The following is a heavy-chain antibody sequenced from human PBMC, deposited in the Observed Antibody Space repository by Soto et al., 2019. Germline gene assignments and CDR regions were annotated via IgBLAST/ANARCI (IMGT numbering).Heavy chain of an antibody. Sequence: QVQLVQSGAEVKKPGASVKVSCQASGYTFTNYAISWVRQAPGQGLEWMGWISASTRNTDQAQNFQGRVTMTIDTSTNTANMELRSLRFDDTAVYYCARFYCSVGSCYACWHFDLWGRVTLVTVSS. CDR2: ISASTRNT. D-gene: IGHD2-15*01. CDR3: ARFYCSVGSCYACWHFDL. V-gene: IGHV1-18*01. J-gene: IGHJ2*01. CDR1: GYTFTNYA.